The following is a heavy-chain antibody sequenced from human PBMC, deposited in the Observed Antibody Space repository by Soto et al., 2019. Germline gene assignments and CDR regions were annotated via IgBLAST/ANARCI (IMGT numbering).Heavy chain of an antibody. J-gene: IGHJ4*02. CDR1: GFIFSSFG. Sequence: GASLRLSCVASGFIFSSFGMHWVRQAPGKGLEWVAVIWYDGSNKYYADSVRGRFTISRDNSKNTLYLQMNSLRAEDTAVYYCATDDFWGQGILATDSS. CDR2: IWYDGSNK. CDR3: ATDDF. V-gene: IGHV3-33*08.